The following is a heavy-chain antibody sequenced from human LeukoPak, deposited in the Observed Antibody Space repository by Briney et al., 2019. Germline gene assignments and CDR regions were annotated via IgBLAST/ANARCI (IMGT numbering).Heavy chain of an antibody. D-gene: IGHD2-2*01. J-gene: IGHJ4*02. CDR1: GFTFSNAW. V-gene: IGHV3-15*01. CDR3: TTSPSVVDY. CDR2: INSIGNGGAT. Sequence: GVALRLSCAASGFTFSNAWLSWVRQAPGEGLEWGGRINSIGNGGATDYAAPVKGRFTISRDDSRDTLYLQMNSLKPEDTAMYYCTTSPSVVDYWGQGTLVTVSS.